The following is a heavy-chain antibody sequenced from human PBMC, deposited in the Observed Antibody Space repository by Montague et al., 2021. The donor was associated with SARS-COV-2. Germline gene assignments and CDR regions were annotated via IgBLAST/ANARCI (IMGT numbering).Heavy chain of an antibody. D-gene: IGHD3-16*01. CDR2: ISNSAESI. J-gene: IGHJ4*02. CDR1: GLTFSDTY. CDR3: ARARGRGPAGYFDY. Sequence: YLRLSCAASGLTFSDTYMSWIRQAPGKGLEWISYISNSAESISYXXSVKGRFTISRDNAKNSLFLQMNSLRDEDTAVYYCARARGRGPAGYFDYWGQGTLVTVSS. V-gene: IGHV3-11*01.